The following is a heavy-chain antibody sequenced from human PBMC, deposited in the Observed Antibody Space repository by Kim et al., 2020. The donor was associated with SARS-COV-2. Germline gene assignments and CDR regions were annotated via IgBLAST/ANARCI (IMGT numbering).Heavy chain of an antibody. Sequence: SETLSLTCTVSGGSISSSSYYWGWIRQPPGKGLEWIGSIYYSGSTYYNPSLKSRVTISVDTSKNQFSLKLSSVTAADTAVYYCARRSLLRYFDWLLPPSGWFDPWGQGTLVTVSS. CDR1: GGSISSSSYY. J-gene: IGHJ5*02. CDR2: IYYSGST. CDR3: ARRSLLRYFDWLLPPSGWFDP. V-gene: IGHV4-39*01. D-gene: IGHD3-9*01.